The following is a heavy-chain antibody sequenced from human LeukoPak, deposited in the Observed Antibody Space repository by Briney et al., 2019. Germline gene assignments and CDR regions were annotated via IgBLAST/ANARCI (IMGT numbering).Heavy chain of an antibody. D-gene: IGHD6-19*01. V-gene: IGHV3-23*01. CDR3: AKINRGQVAGHVDF. CDR1: GFTFSSYA. CDR2: ISGGGGST. Sequence: GGSLRLSCAASGFTFSSYAMTWVRHSSGKGLDWVSAISGGGGSTYYADSVKGRFTISRNNSKNTLYLHINSLRAEDTALYYCAKINRGQVAGHVDFWGQGTLVSVSS. J-gene: IGHJ4*02.